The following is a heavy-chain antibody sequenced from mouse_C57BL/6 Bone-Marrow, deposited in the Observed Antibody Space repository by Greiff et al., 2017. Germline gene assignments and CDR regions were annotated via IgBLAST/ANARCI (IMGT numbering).Heavy chain of an antibody. V-gene: IGHV1-69*01. CDR3: ARSGDGDY. CDR2: IDPSDSYT. J-gene: IGHJ2*01. Sequence: QVQLQQPGAELVMPGASVKLSCKASGYTFTSYWMNWVKQRPGPGLEWIGEIDPSDSYTNYNQKFKGKSILTVDKSSSTAYMQLSSLTSEGSAVYYCARSGDGDYWGQSTTLTVST. CDR1: GYTFTSYW. D-gene: IGHD3-1*01.